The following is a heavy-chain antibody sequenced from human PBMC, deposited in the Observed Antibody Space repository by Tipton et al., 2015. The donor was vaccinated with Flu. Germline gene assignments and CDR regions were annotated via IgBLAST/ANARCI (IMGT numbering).Heavy chain of an antibody. CDR1: GFTFSTYW. V-gene: IGHV3-7*03. D-gene: IGHD3-22*01. CDR3: AKGPTSDYFPPNWLDP. CDR2: INQDGSVK. Sequence: SLRLSCAASGFTFSTYWMTWVRQAPGKGLEWVANINQDGSVKYYVDSVKGRFTISRDNAKNSLYLLMNSLRAKDTAFYYCAKGPTSDYFPPNWLDPWGQGTLVTVSS. J-gene: IGHJ5*02.